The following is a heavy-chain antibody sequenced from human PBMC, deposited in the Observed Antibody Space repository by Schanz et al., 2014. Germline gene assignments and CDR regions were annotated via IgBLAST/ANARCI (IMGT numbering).Heavy chain of an antibody. Sequence: QGQLVQSGPEVKEPGASVKVSCEASRYTFNTYGLNWVRQAPGQGLEWMGWISAYTNNTNYAQKVQGRVTMTTDTSTNTAYMELSSLTSEDTAVHYCARGRGFYDYWGQGTLVTVSS. CDR2: ISAYTNNT. CDR3: ARGRGFYDY. J-gene: IGHJ4*02. CDR1: RYTFNTYG. D-gene: IGHD3-10*01. V-gene: IGHV1-18*01.